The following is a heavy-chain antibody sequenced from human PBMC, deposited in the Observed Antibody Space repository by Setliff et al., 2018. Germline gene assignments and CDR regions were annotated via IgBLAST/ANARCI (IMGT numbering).Heavy chain of an antibody. CDR3: ARPDVGGYCSGGSCGEWFDP. J-gene: IGHJ5*02. V-gene: IGHV1-3*01. Sequence: ASVKVSCKASGYTFTSYAMHWVRQAPGQRLEWMGWINAGNGNTKYSQKFQGRVTITRDTSASTAYMELSSLRSEDTAVYYCARPDVGGYCSGGSCGEWFDPWGQGTLVTVSS. CDR1: GYTFTSYA. D-gene: IGHD2-15*01. CDR2: INAGNGNT.